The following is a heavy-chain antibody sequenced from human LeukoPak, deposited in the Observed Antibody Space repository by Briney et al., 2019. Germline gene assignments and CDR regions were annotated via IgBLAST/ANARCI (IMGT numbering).Heavy chain of an antibody. CDR2: ISAYNGNT. CDR3: ARVDIVVVPAAIRYYYYGMDV. V-gene: IGHV1-18*01. D-gene: IGHD2-2*02. Sequence: VASVKVSCKASGYTFTSYGISWVRQAPGQGLEWMGWISAYNGNTNYAQKLQGRVTMTTDTSTSTAYMELRSLGSDDTAVYYCARVDIVVVPAAIRYYYYGMDVWGQGTTVTVSS. CDR1: GYTFTSYG. J-gene: IGHJ6*02.